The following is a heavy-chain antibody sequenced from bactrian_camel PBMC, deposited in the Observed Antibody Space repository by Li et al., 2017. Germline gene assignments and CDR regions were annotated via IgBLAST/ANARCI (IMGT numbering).Heavy chain of an antibody. CDR3: AADWSGADACRSRAIGAPDFAY. Sequence: HVQLVESGGGSVQVGETLRLSCTASGFRLTASDIDWYRQIPGSACELVSSGTSGGRRYYADSVKGRFTVSRDNAKKMVYLQMNSLKPEDTAMYYCAADWSGADACRSRAIGAPDFAYLGQGTQVTVS. CDR2: GTSGGRR. D-gene: IGHD3*01. V-gene: IGHV3S53*01. J-gene: IGHJ6*01. CDR1: GFRLTASD.